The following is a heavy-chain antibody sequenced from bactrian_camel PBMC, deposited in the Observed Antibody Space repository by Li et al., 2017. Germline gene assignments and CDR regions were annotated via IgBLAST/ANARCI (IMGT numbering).Heavy chain of an antibody. CDR3: AKDAVDWVVAGQTGYGY. J-gene: IGHJ4*01. CDR1: GYTNSYYC. Sequence: HVQLVESGGGSVQAGQSLRLSCAVSGYTNSYYCMAWFRQGPGKRREGVATLGNDGSIDYANSVKGRFTISKDNAKNTLYLQLNSLKTEDTAMYYCAKDAVDWVVAGQTGYGYWGQGTQVTVS. V-gene: IGHV3S1*01. D-gene: IGHD6*01. CDR2: LGNDGSI.